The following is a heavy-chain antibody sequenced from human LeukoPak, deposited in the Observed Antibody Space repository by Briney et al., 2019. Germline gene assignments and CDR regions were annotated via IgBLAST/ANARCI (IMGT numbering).Heavy chain of an antibody. CDR1: GGSFSSYY. V-gene: IGHV4-34*01. J-gene: IGHJ4*02. Sequence: PSETLSLTCAVYGGSFSSYYWSWIRQPPGKGLEWIGEINHSGSTNYNPSLKSRVTISVDTSKNQFSLKLSSVTAADTAVYYCARRKLRFLEWLPVPFDYWGQGTLVTVSS. CDR3: ARRKLRFLEWLPVPFDY. D-gene: IGHD3-3*01. CDR2: INHSGST.